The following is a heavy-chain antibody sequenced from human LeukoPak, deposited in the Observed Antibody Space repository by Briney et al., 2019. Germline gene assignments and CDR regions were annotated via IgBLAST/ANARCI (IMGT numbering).Heavy chain of an antibody. CDR3: ARQAWTYYYDSSGYSYDY. CDR1: GGSFSGYY. V-gene: IGHV4-34*01. J-gene: IGHJ6*04. D-gene: IGHD3-22*01. CDR2: INHSGST. Sequence: SETLSLTCAVYGGSFSGYYWSWIRQPPGKGLEWIGEINHSGSTNYNPSLKSRVTISVDTSKNQFSLKLSSVTAADTAVYYCARQAWTYYYDSSGYSYDYWGKGTTVTISS.